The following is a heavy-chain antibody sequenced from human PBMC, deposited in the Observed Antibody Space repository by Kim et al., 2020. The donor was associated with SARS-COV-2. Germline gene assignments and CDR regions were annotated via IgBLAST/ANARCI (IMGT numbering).Heavy chain of an antibody. V-gene: IGHV5-10-1*01. CDR2: IDPGDSYT. CDR3: ARHGRYYDSSGYPRNDAFDI. J-gene: IGHJ3*02. D-gene: IGHD3-22*01. Sequence: GESLKISCKGSGYSFSSYWISWVRQMPGKGLEWMGRIDPGDSYTNYSPSFQGHVPISADKSNSTAYLQWSSLKASDTAMYYCARHGRYYDSSGYPRNDAFDIWGQGTMVTVSS. CDR1: GYSFSSYW.